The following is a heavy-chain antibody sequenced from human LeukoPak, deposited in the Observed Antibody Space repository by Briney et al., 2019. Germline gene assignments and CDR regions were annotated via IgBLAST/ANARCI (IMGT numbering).Heavy chain of an antibody. J-gene: IGHJ4*02. CDR3: ARPTITMVRGVITPSFGY. CDR1: GFTFSSYA. Sequence: PGGSLRLSCAASGFTFSSYAMHWVRQAPGKGLEWVAVISYDGSNKYYADSVKGRFTISRDNSKNTLYLQMISLRAEDTAVYYCARPTITMVRGVITPSFGYWGQGTLVTVSS. CDR2: ISYDGSNK. V-gene: IGHV3-30-3*01. D-gene: IGHD3-10*01.